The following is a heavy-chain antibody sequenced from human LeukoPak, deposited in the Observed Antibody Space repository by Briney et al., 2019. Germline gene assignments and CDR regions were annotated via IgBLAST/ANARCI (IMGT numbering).Heavy chain of an antibody. CDR3: IRPSYSGSSTTGDY. CDR2: IRSKANSYAT. Sequence: GGSLRLSCAASGFTFSGSAMHWVRQASGKGLEWVGRIRSKANSYATAYAASVKGRFTISRDDSKNTAYLQMNSLKTEDTAVYYCIRPSYSGSSTTGDYWGQGTLVTVSS. D-gene: IGHD1-26*01. J-gene: IGHJ4*02. CDR1: GFTFSGSA. V-gene: IGHV3-73*01.